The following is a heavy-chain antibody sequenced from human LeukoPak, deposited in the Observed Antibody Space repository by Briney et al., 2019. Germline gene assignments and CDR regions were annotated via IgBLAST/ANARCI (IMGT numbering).Heavy chain of an antibody. Sequence: GGSLGLSCAASGFTFDDYAMHWVRQAPGKGLEWVSLISGDGGSTYYADSVKGRFTISRDNSKNSLYLQMNSLRTEDTALYYCAKDMVRGVIISYYYGMDVWGQGTTVTVSS. D-gene: IGHD3-10*01. J-gene: IGHJ6*02. CDR3: AKDMVRGVIISYYYGMDV. CDR2: ISGDGGST. CDR1: GFTFDDYA. V-gene: IGHV3-43*02.